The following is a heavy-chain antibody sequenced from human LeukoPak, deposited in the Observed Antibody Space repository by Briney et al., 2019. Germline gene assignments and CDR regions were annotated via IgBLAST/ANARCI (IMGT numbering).Heavy chain of an antibody. V-gene: IGHV3-23*01. CDR2: ISAGGTFT. Sequence: GGSLRLSCTASGFTFSSYAMNWVRQAPGKGLEWVSGISAGGTFTYYADSVKGRFTIFRDNSRNTLYTQMNTLIPDNTALYHCAKGVDYPSCGYYFDYWGQGTLVTVSS. CDR1: GFTFSSYA. J-gene: IGHJ4*02. CDR3: AKGVDYPSCGYYFDY. D-gene: IGHD4/OR15-4a*01.